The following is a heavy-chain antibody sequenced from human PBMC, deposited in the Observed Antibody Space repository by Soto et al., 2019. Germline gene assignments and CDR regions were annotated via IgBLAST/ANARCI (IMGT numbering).Heavy chain of an antibody. Sequence: QEQLQESGPGLVKPSQTLSLTCIVSGGSISSYGYYWSWIRQHPGKGLEWIGYIYYSGNAYYNPSLQSRVTISVDTSKNQFSLNLTSVTAADTAVYYCARAGGGDVAFGNWGQGTQVTVSS. J-gene: IGHJ4*02. CDR2: IYYSGNA. CDR3: ARAGGGDVAFGN. D-gene: IGHD2-21*02. CDR1: GGSISSYGYY. V-gene: IGHV4-31*03.